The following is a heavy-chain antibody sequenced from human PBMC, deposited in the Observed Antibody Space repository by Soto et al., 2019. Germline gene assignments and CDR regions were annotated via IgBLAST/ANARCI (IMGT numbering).Heavy chain of an antibody. V-gene: IGHV1-69*13. Sequence: SVKVSCKASGGTFSSYAISWVRQAPGQGLEWMGGIIPIFGTANYAQKFQGRVTITADESTSTAYMELSSLRSEDTAVYYCARIYIFSSQEQPRARDYWGQGLLVTVSS. D-gene: IGHD6-6*01. CDR1: GGTFSSYA. CDR3: ARIYIFSSQEQPRARDY. CDR2: IIPIFGTA. J-gene: IGHJ4*02.